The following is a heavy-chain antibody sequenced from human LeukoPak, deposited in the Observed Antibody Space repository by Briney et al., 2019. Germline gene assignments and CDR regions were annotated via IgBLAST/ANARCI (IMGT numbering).Heavy chain of an antibody. Sequence: PGGSLRLSCAASGLTLRSYVMHWVRQPPGKGLGWVSGISGGDSTYYADSVKGRFTISRDNSKNTMHLQLNILRAEDTAIYYCARDVSQGLVPGDFDIWGQGTMVTVSS. D-gene: IGHD2-8*01. CDR2: ISGGDST. CDR3: ARDVSQGLVPGDFDI. CDR1: GLTLRSYV. J-gene: IGHJ3*02. V-gene: IGHV3-23*01.